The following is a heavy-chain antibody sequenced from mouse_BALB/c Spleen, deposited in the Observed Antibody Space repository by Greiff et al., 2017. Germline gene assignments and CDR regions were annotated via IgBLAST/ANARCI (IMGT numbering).Heavy chain of an antibody. V-gene: IGHV2-2*02. CDR3: ASRFYGNNLYYAMDY. CDR1: GFSLTSYG. Sequence: QVQLKESGPGLVQPSQSLSITCTVSGFSLTSYGVHWVRQSPGKGLEWLGVIWSGGSTDYNAAFISRLSISKDNSKSQVFFKMNSLQANDTAIYYIASRFYGNNLYYAMDYWGKGNSVTV. CDR2: IWSGGST. J-gene: IGHJ4*01. D-gene: IGHD2-1*01.